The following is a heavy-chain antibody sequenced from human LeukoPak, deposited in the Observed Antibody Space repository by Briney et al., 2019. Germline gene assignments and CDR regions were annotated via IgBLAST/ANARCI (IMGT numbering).Heavy chain of an antibody. V-gene: IGHV1-18*01. D-gene: IGHD3-10*01. J-gene: IGHJ4*02. CDR1: GYTFTSYG. CDR2: ISAYNGNT. Sequence: ASVKVPCKASGYTFTSYGISWVRQAPGQGLEWMGWISAYNGNTNYAQKLQGGVTMTTDTSTSTAYMELRSLRSDDTAVYYCARDGDTMVRGVIKNWGQGTLVTVSS. CDR3: ARDGDTMVRGVIKN.